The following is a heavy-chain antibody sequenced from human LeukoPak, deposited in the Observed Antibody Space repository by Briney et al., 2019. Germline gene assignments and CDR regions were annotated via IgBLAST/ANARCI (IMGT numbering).Heavy chain of an antibody. CDR2: ISYDGSNK. J-gene: IGHJ6*02. CDR3: ARGGIYYCSGGYCYHMDV. Sequence: GGSLRLSCAASKFTFSSFGMHWVRQAPGKGLEWVAIISYDGSNKYYADSVKGRFTISRDNSKNTLYLQMNSLRAEDTAVYYCARGGIYYCSGGYCYHMDVWGQGTTVTVSS. D-gene: IGHD2-15*01. V-gene: IGHV3-30*03. CDR1: KFTFSSFG.